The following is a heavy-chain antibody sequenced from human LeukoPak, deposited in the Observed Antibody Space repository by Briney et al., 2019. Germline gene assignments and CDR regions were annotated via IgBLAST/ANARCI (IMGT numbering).Heavy chain of an antibody. Sequence: GASVKVSCKASGYSLTSYAMHWVRQAPGQGLEWMGWIHAGNGNTKYSEKFQGRLTITRDTSASTGYMEMSSLRWEDTAVYYCARDLPAVVPQQQGHWGQGTLVTVSS. J-gene: IGHJ4*02. CDR2: IHAGNGNT. CDR3: ARDLPAVVPQQQGH. CDR1: GYSLTSYA. D-gene: IGHD6-13*01. V-gene: IGHV1-3*01.